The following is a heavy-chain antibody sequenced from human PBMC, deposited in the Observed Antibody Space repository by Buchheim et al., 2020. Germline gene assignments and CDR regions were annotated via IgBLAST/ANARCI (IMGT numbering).Heavy chain of an antibody. J-gene: IGHJ4*02. CDR3: ATPLYCSGGSCSDY. V-gene: IGHV4-34*01. CDR2: INHSGST. CDR1: SGSFSGYY. D-gene: IGHD2-15*01. Sequence: QVQLQQWGAGLLKPSETLSLTCAVYSGSFSGYYWSWIRQPPGKGLEWIGEINHSGSTNYNPSLKSRVTISVDKSKNQFSLKLSSVTAADTAVYYCATPLYCSGGSCSDYWGQGTL.